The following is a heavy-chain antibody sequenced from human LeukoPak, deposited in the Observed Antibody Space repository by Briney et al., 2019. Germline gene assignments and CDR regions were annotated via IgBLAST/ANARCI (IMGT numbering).Heavy chain of an antibody. D-gene: IGHD3-16*01. CDR2: ISSSGSTI. Sequence: GGSLRLSCTVSGFTVSSNSMNWVRQAPGKGLEWVSYISSSGSTIYYADSVKGRFTISRDNAKNSLYLQMNSLRAEDTAVYYCAELGIIGDVWGKGTTVTVSS. CDR1: GFTVSSNS. J-gene: IGHJ6*04. V-gene: IGHV3-48*04. CDR3: AELGIIGDV.